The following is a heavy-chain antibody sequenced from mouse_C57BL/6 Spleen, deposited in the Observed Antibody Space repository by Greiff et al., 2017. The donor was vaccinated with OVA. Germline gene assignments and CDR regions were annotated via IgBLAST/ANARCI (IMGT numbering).Heavy chain of an antibody. CDR1: GFTFSDYY. Sequence: EVKLVESGGGLVQPGGSLKLSCAASGFTFSDYYMYWVRQTPEKRLEWVAYISNGGGSNYYPDTVKGRFTISRDNAKNTLYLQMSRLKSEDTAMYYCSRGGYYAMDYWGQGTSVTVSS. V-gene: IGHV5-12*01. J-gene: IGHJ4*01. CDR2: ISNGGGSN. CDR3: SRGGYYAMDY.